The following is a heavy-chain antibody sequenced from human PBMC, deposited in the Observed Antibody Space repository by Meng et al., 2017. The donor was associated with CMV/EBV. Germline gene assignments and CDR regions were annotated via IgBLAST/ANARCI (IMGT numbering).Heavy chain of an antibody. CDR1: GYTCTGYY. V-gene: IGHV1-2*02. D-gene: IGHD6-13*01. CDR2: INPNSGGT. CDR3: ARDSSSSWYVCDY. J-gene: IGHJ4*02. Sequence: KASGYTCTGYYMHWVRQAPGQGLEWMGWINPNSGGTNYAQKFQGRVTMTRDTSISTAYMELSRLRSDDTAVYYCARDSSSSWYVCDYWGQGTLVTVSS.